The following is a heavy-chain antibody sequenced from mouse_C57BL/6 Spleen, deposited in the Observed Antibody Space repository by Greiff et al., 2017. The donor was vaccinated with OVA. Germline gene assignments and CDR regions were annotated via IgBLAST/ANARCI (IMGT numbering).Heavy chain of an antibody. V-gene: IGHV5-17*01. D-gene: IGHD1-1*01. CDR2: ISSGSSTI. CDR3: ARGAVVADYAMDY. J-gene: IGHJ4*01. CDR1: GFTFSDYG. Sequence: EVQRVESGGGLVKPGGSLKLSCAASGFTFSDYGMHWVRQAPEKGLEWVAYISSGSSTIYYADTVKGRFTISRDNAKNTLFLQMTSLRSEDTAMYYCARGAVVADYAMDYWGQGTSVTVSS.